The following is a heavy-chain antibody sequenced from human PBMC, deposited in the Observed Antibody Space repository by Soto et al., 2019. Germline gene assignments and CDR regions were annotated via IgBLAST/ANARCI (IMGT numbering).Heavy chain of an antibody. CDR2: ISSNGGST. CDR1: GFTFSSYA. D-gene: IGHD6-19*01. J-gene: IGHJ4*02. CDR3: ATVYDVSGCYVF. V-gene: IGHV3-64*01. Sequence: GGSLRLSCAASGFTFSSYAMHWVRQAPGKGLEYVSAISSNGGSTYYASSVRGRFTISRDNSKNTLYLQMGSLRAEDMAVYYSATVYDVSGCYVFWGQGT.